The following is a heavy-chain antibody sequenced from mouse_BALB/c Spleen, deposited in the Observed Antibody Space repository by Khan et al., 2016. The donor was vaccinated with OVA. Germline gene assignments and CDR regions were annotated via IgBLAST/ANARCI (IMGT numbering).Heavy chain of an antibody. CDR1: GFTFSSYG. V-gene: IGHV5-17*02. J-gene: IGHJ2*01. CDR3: ATSYFCGYYFDY. CDR2: ISGDSNTI. Sequence: EVQLVESGGGLVQPGGSRKLSCAASGFTFSSYGMHWVRQAPERGLEWVAYISGDSNTIYYADTVKGRFTISTDNPRNTLFLQMTSLMSEDTAMYYCATSYFCGYYFDYWGPGTTLTVSS. D-gene: IGHD1-1*01.